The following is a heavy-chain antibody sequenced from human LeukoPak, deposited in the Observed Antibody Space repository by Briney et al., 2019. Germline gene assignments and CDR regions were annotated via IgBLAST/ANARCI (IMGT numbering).Heavy chain of an antibody. CDR1: GGSISSYY. D-gene: IGHD6-19*01. CDR3: ARSGYSSGWYLL. V-gene: IGHV4-59*08. J-gene: IGHJ4*02. CDR2: LYYSGST. Sequence: PSETLSLTCSVSGGSISSYYWSWIRQPPGKGLEWIGYLYYSGSTNSNPSLKSRITISVDTSKTQFSLKLSSVTAADTAVYYCARSGYSSGWYLLWGQGTLVTVSS.